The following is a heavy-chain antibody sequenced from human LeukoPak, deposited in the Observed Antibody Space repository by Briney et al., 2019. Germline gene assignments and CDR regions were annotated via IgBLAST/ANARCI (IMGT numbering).Heavy chain of an antibody. CDR3: AKSSDYYNSFDY. J-gene: IGHJ4*02. Sequence: GGSLRLSCPASGFTFSNYAMNWVRQAPGKGLESVSTISGSGGSTYYANSVKGRFTISRDNSKNTLYLQMNSLRAEDTAVYYCAKSSDYYNSFDYWGQGTLVTVSS. CDR2: ISGSGGST. D-gene: IGHD3-22*01. CDR1: GFTFSNYA. V-gene: IGHV3-23*01.